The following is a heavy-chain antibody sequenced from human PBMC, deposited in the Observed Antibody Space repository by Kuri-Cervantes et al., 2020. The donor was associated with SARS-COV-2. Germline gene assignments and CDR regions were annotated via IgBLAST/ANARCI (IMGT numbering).Heavy chain of an antibody. J-gene: IGHJ2*01. CDR1: GGSISSYY. CDR3: ARDRPWQGYFDL. Sequence: GSLRLSCTVSGGSISSYYWSWIRQPPGKGLEWIGYTYYSGSTNYNPSLKSRVTISVDTSKNQFSLKLSSVTAADTAVYYCARDRPWQGYFDLWGRGTLVTVSS. CDR2: TYYSGST. V-gene: IGHV4-59*12.